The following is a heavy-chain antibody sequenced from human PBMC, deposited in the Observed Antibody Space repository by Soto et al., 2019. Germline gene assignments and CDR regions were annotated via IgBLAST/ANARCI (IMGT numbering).Heavy chain of an antibody. CDR3: ARGYCSGGSCYGVDY. CDR1: GYTFTSYG. J-gene: IGHJ4*02. V-gene: IGHV1-18*01. Sequence: ASVKVSCKASGYTFTSYGISWVRQAPGQGLEWMGWISAYNGSTNYAQKLQGRVTMTTDTSTSTAHMELRSLRSDDTAVYYCARGYCSGGSCYGVDYWGQGTLVTVSS. CDR2: ISAYNGST. D-gene: IGHD2-15*01.